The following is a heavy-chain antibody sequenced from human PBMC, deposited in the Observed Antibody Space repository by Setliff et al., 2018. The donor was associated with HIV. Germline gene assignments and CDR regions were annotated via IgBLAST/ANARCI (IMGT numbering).Heavy chain of an antibody. D-gene: IGHD3-3*01. CDR1: GGSFSAYH. CDR2: ITHSGST. Sequence: PSETLSLTCAVYGGSFSAYHWSWIRQTPGKGLEWLGEITHSGSTAYNLALESRVSMSIDTSKNQFSLKLTSVTAADTAIYYCARGRDYTGSWFRPFYLDFWGHGNLVTVS. CDR3: ARGRDYTGSWFRPFYLDF. J-gene: IGHJ4*01. V-gene: IGHV4-34*01.